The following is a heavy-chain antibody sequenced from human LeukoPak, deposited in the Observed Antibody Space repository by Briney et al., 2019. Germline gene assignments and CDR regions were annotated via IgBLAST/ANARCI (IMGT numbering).Heavy chain of an antibody. Sequence: ASVKVSCKASGYTFTSYDINWVRQATGQGLEWMGWMNPNSGNTGYAQKFQGRVTMTRNTSISTAYMELSSLRSEDTAVYYCARANLYYYDSSGWAPDAFDIWGQGTMVTVSS. CDR2: MNPNSGNT. V-gene: IGHV1-8*01. CDR3: ARANLYYYDSSGWAPDAFDI. D-gene: IGHD3-22*01. CDR1: GYTFTSYD. J-gene: IGHJ3*02.